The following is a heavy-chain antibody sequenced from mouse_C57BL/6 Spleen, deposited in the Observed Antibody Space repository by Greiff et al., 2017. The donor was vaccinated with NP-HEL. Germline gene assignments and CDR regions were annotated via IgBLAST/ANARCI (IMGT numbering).Heavy chain of an antibody. V-gene: IGHV7-3*01. Sequence: EVHLVESGGGLVQPGGSLSLSCAASGFTFTDYYMSWVRQPPGKALEWLGFIRNKANGYTTEYSASVKGRFTISRDNSQSILYLQMNALRAEDSATYYCASFNWDRFAYWGQGTLVTVSA. J-gene: IGHJ3*01. CDR2: IRNKANGYTT. CDR1: GFTFTDYY. D-gene: IGHD4-1*01. CDR3: ASFNWDRFAY.